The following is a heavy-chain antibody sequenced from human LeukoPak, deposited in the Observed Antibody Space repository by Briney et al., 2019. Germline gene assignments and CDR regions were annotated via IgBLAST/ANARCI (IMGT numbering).Heavy chain of an antibody. V-gene: IGHV1-18*01. J-gene: IGHJ4*02. CDR3: ARGGYCSSTSCYAFGLDY. CDR1: GYTFTSYG. D-gene: IGHD2-2*01. CDR2: ISAYNGNT. Sequence: ASVKVSCKASGYTFTSYGIRWVRQAPGQGLEWMGWISAYNGNTNYAQKLQSRVTMTTDTSTSTAYIELRSLRSDDTAVYYGARGGYCSSTSCYAFGLDYWGQGTLVTVSS.